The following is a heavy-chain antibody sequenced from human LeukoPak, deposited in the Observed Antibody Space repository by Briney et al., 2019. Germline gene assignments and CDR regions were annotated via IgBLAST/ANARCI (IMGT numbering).Heavy chain of an antibody. D-gene: IGHD6-13*01. Sequence: SETLSLTCTVSGGSISSYYWSWIRQPAGKGLEWIGRIYTSGSTNYNPSLKSRVTMSVDTSKNQFSLKLSSVTAADTAVYYCASGTFLAAAEGSYYYYYGMDVWGQGTTVTVSS. CDR3: ASGTFLAAAEGSYYYYYGMDV. V-gene: IGHV4-4*07. CDR1: GGSISSYY. CDR2: IYTSGST. J-gene: IGHJ6*02.